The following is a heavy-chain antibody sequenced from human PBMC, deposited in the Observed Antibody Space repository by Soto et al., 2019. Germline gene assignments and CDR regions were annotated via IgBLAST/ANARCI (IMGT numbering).Heavy chain of an antibody. CDR2: IKSKTDGGTT. J-gene: IGHJ4*02. D-gene: IGHD6-13*01. CDR3: TTRVPYSSSWYFGSWANYFDY. Sequence: EVQLVESGGGLVKPGGSLRLSCAASGFTFSNAWMNWVRQAPGKGLEWVGRIKSKTDGGTTDYAAPVKGRFTISRDDSKNTLYLQMNSLKTEDTAVYYCTTRVPYSSSWYFGSWANYFDYWGQGTLVTVSS. CDR1: GFTFSNAW. V-gene: IGHV3-15*07.